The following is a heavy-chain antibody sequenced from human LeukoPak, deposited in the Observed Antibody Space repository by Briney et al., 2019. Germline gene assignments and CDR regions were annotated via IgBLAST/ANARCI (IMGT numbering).Heavy chain of an antibody. CDR1: GYSISSGYY. CDR3: ATRDSGYDAWYFDL. CDR2: SYHSGNT. J-gene: IGHJ2*01. V-gene: IGHV4-38-2*02. Sequence: PSETLSLTCTVSGYSISSGYYWGWIRQPPGKGLEWIGSSYHSGNTYYNPSLKSRVTISVDTSKNQFSLNLSSMTAADTAVYYCATRDSGYDAWYFDLWGRGTLVTVSS. D-gene: IGHD5-12*01.